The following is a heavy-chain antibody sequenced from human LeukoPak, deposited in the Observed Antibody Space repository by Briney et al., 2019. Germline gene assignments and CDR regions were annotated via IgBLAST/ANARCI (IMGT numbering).Heavy chain of an antibody. Sequence: SETLSLTCTVSGGSISSGSYYWSWIRQPAGKGLEWIGRIYTSGSTNYNPSLKSRVTISVDTSKNQFSLKLSSVTAADTAVYYCASCLEGYFDYWGQGTLVTVSS. CDR2: IYTSGST. D-gene: IGHD3-16*01. CDR1: GGSISSGSYY. V-gene: IGHV4-61*02. J-gene: IGHJ4*02. CDR3: ASCLEGYFDY.